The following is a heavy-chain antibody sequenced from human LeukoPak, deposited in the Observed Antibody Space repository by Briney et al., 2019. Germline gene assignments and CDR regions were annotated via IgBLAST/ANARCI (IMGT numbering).Heavy chain of an antibody. J-gene: IGHJ4*02. V-gene: IGHV4-4*07. Sequence: SETLSLTCTGSGDSISGYYWNWIRQPAGKGLEWIGRIYTSGNTNYKPSLKSRVTMSVDTSKNQISLSLTSVTAADTAVYYCARDPSLFNGYFAYWGQGILVTVSS. CDR1: GDSISGYY. CDR3: ARDPSLFNGYFAY. D-gene: IGHD2-8*01. CDR2: IYTSGNT.